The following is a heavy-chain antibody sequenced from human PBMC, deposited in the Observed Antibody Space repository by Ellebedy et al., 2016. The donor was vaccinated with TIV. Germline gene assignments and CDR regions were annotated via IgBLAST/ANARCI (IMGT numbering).Heavy chain of an antibody. Sequence: MPSETLSLTCTVSGDSISSYYWSWIRQPPGKGLEWDGYIDYSGGPDYNPSLKSRVTISIATSKNQFSLKLSSVTAADTAVYYCARLTYCGGDCYTFDYWGQGTLVTVSS. CDR3: ARLTYCGGDCYTFDY. D-gene: IGHD2-21*02. J-gene: IGHJ4*02. CDR2: IDYSGGP. V-gene: IGHV4-59*08. CDR1: GDSISSYY.